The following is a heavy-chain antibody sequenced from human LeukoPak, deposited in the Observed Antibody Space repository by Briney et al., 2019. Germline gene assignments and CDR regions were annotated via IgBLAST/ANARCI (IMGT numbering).Heavy chain of an antibody. CDR1: GGSISSGGYY. CDR3: ARDRSPVSCSGGSCYSGRRYGMDV. D-gene: IGHD2-15*01. V-gene: IGHV4-31*03. J-gene: IGHJ6*02. Sequence: SETLSLTCTVSGGSISSGGYYWSWIRQHPGKGLEWIGYIYYSGSTYYNPSLKSRVTISVDTSKNQFSLKLSSVTAADTAVYYRARDRSPVSCSGGSCYSGRRYGMDVWGQGTTVTVSS. CDR2: IYYSGST.